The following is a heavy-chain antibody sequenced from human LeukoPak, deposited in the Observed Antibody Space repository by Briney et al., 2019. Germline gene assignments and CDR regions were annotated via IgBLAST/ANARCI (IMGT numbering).Heavy chain of an antibody. CDR2: ISAYNGKT. V-gene: IGHV1-18*04. CDR1: GYTFTSYG. D-gene: IGHD3-10*01. J-gene: IGHJ4*02. Sequence: AAVKVSCKASGYTFTSYGVSWVRQAPGQGVEGMGWISAYNGKTNYAQKLQGRVTMTTDTSTSTAYMELRSLRSDDTAVYYCARESGDKEGEANIPFMVRGVISYYFDYWGQGTLVTVSS. CDR3: ARESGDKEGEANIPFMVRGVISYYFDY.